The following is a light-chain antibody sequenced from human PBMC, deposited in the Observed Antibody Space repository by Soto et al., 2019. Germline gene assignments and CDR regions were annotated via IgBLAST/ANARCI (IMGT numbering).Light chain of an antibody. V-gene: IGKV1-5*03. CDR1: PTISSS. CDR3: QHYKSSPEA. CDR2: KAS. Sequence: DIQMTQPPSPLSGSVGDRVTITSRASPTISSSLAWYQQKPGKAPKVLIYKASTLTSGVPSRFSGSGSGTDFTLTLSSLQPDAFATYYCQHYKSSPEAFGQGTKV. J-gene: IGKJ1*01.